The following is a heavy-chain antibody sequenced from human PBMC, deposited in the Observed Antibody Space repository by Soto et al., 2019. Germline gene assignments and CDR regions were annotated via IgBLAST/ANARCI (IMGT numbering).Heavy chain of an antibody. CDR3: ANAQGGYASGSYNGIDV. CDR2: ISGSGGST. J-gene: IGHJ6*02. D-gene: IGHD3-10*01. V-gene: IGHV3-23*01. Sequence: GGSLRLSCAASGFTFSSYAMSWVRQAPGKGREWVSAISGSGGSTYYADSVKGRFTISRDNSKNTLYLQMNSLRAEDTAGYYCANAQGGYASGSYNGIDVWGQGPTVTVSS. CDR1: GFTFSSYA.